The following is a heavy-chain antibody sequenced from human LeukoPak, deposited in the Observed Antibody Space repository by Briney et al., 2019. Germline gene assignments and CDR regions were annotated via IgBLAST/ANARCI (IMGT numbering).Heavy chain of an antibody. V-gene: IGHV3-23*01. Sequence: PGGSLRLSYAASGFTFSSYAMSWVRQAPGKGLEWVSAISGSGGSTYYADSVKGRFTISRDNSKNTLYLQMNSLRAEDTAVYYCASRPRIAARRPNDAFDIWGQGTMVTVSS. J-gene: IGHJ3*02. CDR1: GFTFSSYA. D-gene: IGHD6-6*01. CDR3: ASRPRIAARRPNDAFDI. CDR2: ISGSGGST.